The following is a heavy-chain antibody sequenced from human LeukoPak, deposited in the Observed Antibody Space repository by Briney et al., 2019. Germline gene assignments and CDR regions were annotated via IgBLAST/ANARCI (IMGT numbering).Heavy chain of an antibody. D-gene: IGHD3-10*01. Sequence: GGSLRLSCAASGLPFSSYWMHWVRQAPGKGLLWVSRIYNDGSRTTYADSVKGRFTISGDNAKNTLFLQMNSLTAEDTAVYYCARSGAGGAFDMWGRGTMVTVSS. J-gene: IGHJ3*02. CDR1: GLPFSSYW. V-gene: IGHV3-74*01. CDR3: ARSGAGGAFDM. CDR2: IYNDGSRT.